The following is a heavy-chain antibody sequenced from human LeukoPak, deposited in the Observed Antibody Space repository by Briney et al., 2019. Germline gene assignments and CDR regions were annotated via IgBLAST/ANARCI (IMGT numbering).Heavy chain of an antibody. Sequence: SETLSLTCAVSGVSFDDYYWSWVRQTPGKGLEWLGEINHSGYTNDSPSLKSRVTLSIDTSRKQFSLNLKSVTVADAGIYYCTRMTTGHDYWGQGTLVTASS. V-gene: IGHV4-34*01. D-gene: IGHD4-17*01. CDR3: TRMTTGHDY. J-gene: IGHJ4*02. CDR2: INHSGYT. CDR1: GVSFDDYY.